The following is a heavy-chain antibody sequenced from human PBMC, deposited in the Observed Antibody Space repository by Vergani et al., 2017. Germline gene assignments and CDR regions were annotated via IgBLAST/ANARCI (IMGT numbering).Heavy chain of an antibody. CDR1: GFSFNSYW. Sequence: DVHLPESGGGFFQPGGSLRLSCSASGFSFNSYWMHWVRQVPGKGLLWVSRIKSDGSITAYADSVKGRFTISRDIAKNTLYLQVRSLRLEDTGVYHCVRDRGLCAGGRCYTEAWDYWGQGTPVTVSS. CDR3: VRDRGLCAGGRCYTEAWDY. D-gene: IGHD2-2*02. J-gene: IGHJ4*02. V-gene: IGHV3-74*03. CDR2: IKSDGSIT.